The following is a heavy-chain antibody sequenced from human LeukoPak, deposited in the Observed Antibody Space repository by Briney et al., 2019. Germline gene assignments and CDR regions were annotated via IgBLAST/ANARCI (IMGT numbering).Heavy chain of an antibody. J-gene: IGHJ4*02. CDR3: ARARSSTSCSVPYYFDY. V-gene: IGHV4-34*01. CDR2: INHSGST. Sequence: SETLSLTCAVYGGSFSGYYWSWIRQPPGKGLEWIGEINHSGSTNYNPSLKSRVTISVDTSKNQFSLKLSSVTAADTAVYYCARARSSTSCSVPYYFDYWGQGTLVSVSS. D-gene: IGHD2-2*01. CDR1: GGSFSGYY.